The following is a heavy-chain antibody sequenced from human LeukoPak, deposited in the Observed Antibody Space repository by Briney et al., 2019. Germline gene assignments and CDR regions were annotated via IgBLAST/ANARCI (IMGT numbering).Heavy chain of an antibody. CDR2: ISVSGDRT. CDR1: GFTFSNAA. V-gene: IGHV3-23*01. J-gene: IGHJ4*02. Sequence: GGTLRLSCAASGFTFSNAAMSWVRQAPGKGLEWVSGISVSGDRTYYADSVKGRFTISRDNSKNTLYLQMNSLGAEDTAVYYCAKTYVWYYFDYWGQGILVTVSS. CDR3: AKTYVWYYFDY. D-gene: IGHD3-16*01.